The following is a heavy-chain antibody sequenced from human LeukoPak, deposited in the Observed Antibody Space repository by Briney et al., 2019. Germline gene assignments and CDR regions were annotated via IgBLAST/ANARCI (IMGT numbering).Heavy chain of an antibody. V-gene: IGHV3-23*01. J-gene: IGHJ4*02. CDR2: ISGSGGST. CDR1: GFTFSSYA. D-gene: IGHD2-15*01. CDR3: AKVPFGFCSGGSCSFSY. Sequence: PGGSLRLSCAASGFTFSSYAMSWVRQAPGKGLEWVSAISGSGGSTYYGDSVKGRFTISRDNSKNTLYLQMNSLRAEDTAVYYCAKVPFGFCSGGSCSFSYWGQGTLVTVSS.